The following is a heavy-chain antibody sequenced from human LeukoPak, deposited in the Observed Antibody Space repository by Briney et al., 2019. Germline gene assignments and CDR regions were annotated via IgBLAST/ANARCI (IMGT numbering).Heavy chain of an antibody. CDR1: GGSISSGGYY. D-gene: IGHD3-10*01. CDR3: ARVRITMVRGVPSYFDY. CDR2: IYHSGST. J-gene: IGHJ4*02. V-gene: IGHV4-30-2*01. Sequence: PSQTLSLTCTVSGGSISSGGYYWSWIRQPPGKGLEWIGYIYHSGSTYYNPSLKSRVTISVDRSKNQFSLKLSSVPAADTAVYYCARVRITMVRGVPSYFDYWGQGTLVTVSS.